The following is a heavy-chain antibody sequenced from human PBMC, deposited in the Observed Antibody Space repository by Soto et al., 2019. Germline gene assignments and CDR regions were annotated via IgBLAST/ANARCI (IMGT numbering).Heavy chain of an antibody. Sequence: QVPLQESGPRLVTPSETLTLTCSLSGGSITNHYWCWIRQPPGKGLELIGRIYPSGRAHYNPSLQIRVTMSVDPSKKQFSLKVKAVTAAATAIYYCARDYDVNTAVDYWYFDLWGRGTLVTVSS. V-gene: IGHV4-4*07. CDR2: IYPSGRA. J-gene: IGHJ2*01. CDR1: GGSITNHY. CDR3: ARDYDVNTAVDYWYFDL. D-gene: IGHD5-18*01.